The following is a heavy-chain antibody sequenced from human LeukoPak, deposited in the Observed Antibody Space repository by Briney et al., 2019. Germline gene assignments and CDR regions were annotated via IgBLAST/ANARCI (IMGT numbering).Heavy chain of an antibody. D-gene: IGHD2-15*01. V-gene: IGHV3-9*01. CDR3: AKVAGYCSGGSCYGLDY. J-gene: IGHJ4*02. CDR2: ISWNSGSI. Sequence: GGSLRLSCAASGFTFDDYAMHWVRQAPGKGLEWVSGISWNSGSIGYADSVKGRFTISRDNAKNSLYLQMNSLRAEDTALYYCAKVAGYCSGGSCYGLDYWGQGTLVTVSS. CDR1: GFTFDDYA.